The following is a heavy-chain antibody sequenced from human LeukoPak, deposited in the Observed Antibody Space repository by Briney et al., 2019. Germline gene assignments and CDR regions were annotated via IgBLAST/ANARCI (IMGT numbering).Heavy chain of an antibody. CDR2: INHSGST. CDR1: GFTFSSYG. V-gene: IGHV4-34*01. J-gene: IGHJ6*02. D-gene: IGHD6-19*01. CDR3: ARASSGAGTFYYYGMDV. Sequence: LRLSCAASGFTFSSYGMHWVRQPPGKGLEWIGEINHSGSTNYNPSLKSRVTISVDTSKNQFSLKLSSVTAADTAVYYCARASSGAGTFYYYGMDVWGQGTTVTVSS.